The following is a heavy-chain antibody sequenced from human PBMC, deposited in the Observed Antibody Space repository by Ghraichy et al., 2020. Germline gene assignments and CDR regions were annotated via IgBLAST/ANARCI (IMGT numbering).Heavy chain of an antibody. Sequence: SALIGSVGSTYYADSVKGRFTISRDTSKNTLYLQMNSLRAEDTAVYYCAKGVGSGSYLFHRDYYYGMEVGGQ. J-gene: IGHJ6*02. D-gene: IGHD3-10*01. V-gene: IGHV3-23*01. CDR2: LIGSVGST. CDR3: AKGVGSGSYLFHRDYYYGMEV.